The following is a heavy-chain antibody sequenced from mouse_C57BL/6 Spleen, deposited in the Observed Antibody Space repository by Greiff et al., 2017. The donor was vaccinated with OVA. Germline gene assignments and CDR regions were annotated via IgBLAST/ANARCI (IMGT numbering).Heavy chain of an antibody. CDR1: GFSLTSYG. V-gene: IGHV2-2*01. CDR2: IWSGGST. CDR3: DRGDYYAMDY. Sequence: QVQLQQSGPGLVQPSQTLSITCTVSGFSLTSYGVHWVRQSPGSGLEWLGVIWSGGSTDYYADFISRLSISKANDKSQLYIKKNDLQADDTAIYYCDRGDYYAMDYRGQGTSVTVAS. J-gene: IGHJ4*01.